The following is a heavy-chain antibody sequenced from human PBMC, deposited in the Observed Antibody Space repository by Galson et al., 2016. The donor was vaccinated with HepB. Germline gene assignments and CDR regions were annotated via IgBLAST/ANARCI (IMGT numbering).Heavy chain of an antibody. CDR3: ATDVVVTATDGFDF. J-gene: IGHJ3*01. CDR2: INHSGST. D-gene: IGHD2-21*02. V-gene: IGHV4-34*01. CDR1: GGSFSSYY. Sequence: SETLSLTCGVYGGSFSSYYWNWLRQAPGKGLEWIGEINHSGSTNYNPPLKSRVTISVDQSKKQFSLNRTSVTAADTAVYFCATDVVVTATDGFDFWGQGTMVTVSS.